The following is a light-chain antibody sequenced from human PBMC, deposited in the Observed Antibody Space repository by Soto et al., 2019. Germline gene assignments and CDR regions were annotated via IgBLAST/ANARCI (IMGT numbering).Light chain of an antibody. J-gene: IGKJ1*01. CDR2: KAS. V-gene: IGKV1-5*03. CDR3: QQYDSYPWT. CDR1: QSISNW. Sequence: DIQVTQSPSTLSASVGDRVTITCRASQSISNWLAWYQQKPGKAPKLMLYKASTLKSRVPSRFSGSGSETEFTLTINDLQPDDFSTYYCQQYDSYPWTFGQGTKVEI.